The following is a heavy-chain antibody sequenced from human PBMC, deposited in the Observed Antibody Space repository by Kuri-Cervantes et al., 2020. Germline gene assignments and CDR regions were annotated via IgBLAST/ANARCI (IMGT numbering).Heavy chain of an antibody. CDR3: VRDGPFDL. Sequence: GESLKISCAASGFIFSDYVMSWIRQAPGRGLEWVSYISASSTTIYYADSVRGRFTISRDNAKNSLFLQMSSLRAEDTAVYYCVRDGPFDLWGQGTLVTVSS. V-gene: IGHV3-11*04. J-gene: IGHJ3*01. D-gene: IGHD3/OR15-3a*01. CDR2: ISASSTTI. CDR1: GFIFSDYV.